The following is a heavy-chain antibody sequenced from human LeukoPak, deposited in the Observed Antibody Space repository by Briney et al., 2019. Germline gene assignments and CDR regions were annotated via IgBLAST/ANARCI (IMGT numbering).Heavy chain of an antibody. CDR3: ARKSSGHFPFDC. V-gene: IGHV3-23*01. CDR1: ELTFSTYT. CDR2: ISPSGDIT. J-gene: IGHJ4*02. Sequence: GGSLRLSCTASELTFSTYTMSWVRQRPGKGLEWVSTISPSGDITQYADSVKGHFTISRYNSESTLFVQMSSLRAEDPAVYYCARKSSGHFPFDCWGQGTLVTVSS. D-gene: IGHD3-22*01.